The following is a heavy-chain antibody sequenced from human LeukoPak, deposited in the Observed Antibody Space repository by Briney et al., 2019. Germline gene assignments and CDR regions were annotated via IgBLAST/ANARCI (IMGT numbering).Heavy chain of an antibody. D-gene: IGHD3-10*01. Sequence: PGGSLRLSCAASGFTFSGYWMGWVRQAPGEGLEWVANTKPDGSATYYVDSVKGRFTISRDNAKSLLYLQMNSLRAEDSALYYCARWGVSAGLDSWGQGTLVTVSS. CDR1: GFTFSGYW. CDR3: ARWGVSAGLDS. V-gene: IGHV3-7*01. CDR2: TKPDGSAT. J-gene: IGHJ5*01.